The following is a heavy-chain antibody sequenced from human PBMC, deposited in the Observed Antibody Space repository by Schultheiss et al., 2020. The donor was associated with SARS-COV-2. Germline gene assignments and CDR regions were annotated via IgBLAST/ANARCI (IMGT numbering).Heavy chain of an antibody. J-gene: IGHJ4*02. CDR2: INPNSGGT. CDR1: GYTFTGYY. Sequence: ASVKVSCKASGYTFTGYYMHWVRQAPGQGLEWMGRINPNSGGTNYAQKFQRRVTMTRDTSISTAYMELSRLRSDDTAVYYCARNPPYYYDSSGYYADYWGQGTLGTVSS. V-gene: IGHV1-2*06. D-gene: IGHD3-22*01. CDR3: ARNPPYYYDSSGYYADY.